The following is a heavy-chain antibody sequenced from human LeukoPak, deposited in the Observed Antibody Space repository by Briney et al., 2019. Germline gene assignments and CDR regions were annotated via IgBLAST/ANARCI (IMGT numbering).Heavy chain of an antibody. CDR3: ATPGGSGDYPYPTYFNY. D-gene: IGHD3-10*01. CDR1: GFTVSGNY. J-gene: IGHJ4*02. V-gene: IGHV3-53*01. CDR2: MYSDGTT. Sequence: GGSLRLSCAASGFTVSGNYMSWVRQAPGKGLEWVSVMYSDGTTYYADSVKGRFTISRDLSKNTLFLQMNSLRAEDTAVYYCATPGGSGDYPYPTYFNYWGQGTLITVSS.